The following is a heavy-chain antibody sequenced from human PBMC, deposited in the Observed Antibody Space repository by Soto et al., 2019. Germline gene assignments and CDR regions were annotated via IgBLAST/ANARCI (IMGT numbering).Heavy chain of an antibody. CDR1: GGSINSGGYY. J-gene: IGHJ4*02. V-gene: IGHV4-31*03. CDR2: IYNSVIT. CDR3: ARDKITGLFDY. Sequence: SETLSLTCTVSGGSINSGGYYWGWIRQHPGKGLEWIGYIYNSVITYYNPSLKSRVTISLNTSENQFSLKLTSVTAADTAVYYCARDKITGLFDYWGQGTLVTVSS. D-gene: IGHD2-8*02.